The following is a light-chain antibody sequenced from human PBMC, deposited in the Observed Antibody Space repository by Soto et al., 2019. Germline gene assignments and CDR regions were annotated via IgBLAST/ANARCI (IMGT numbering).Light chain of an antibody. J-gene: IGKJ1*01. V-gene: IGKV1-5*03. Sequence: DIQMTQSPSTLSGSVGDRVTITCRASQTISSWLAWYQQKPGKAPKLLIYKASTLKSGVPSRFSGSRSGTEFTLTISSLQPDDFATYYRQHYNSYSEAFGQGTKVELK. CDR2: KAS. CDR1: QTISSW. CDR3: QHYNSYSEA.